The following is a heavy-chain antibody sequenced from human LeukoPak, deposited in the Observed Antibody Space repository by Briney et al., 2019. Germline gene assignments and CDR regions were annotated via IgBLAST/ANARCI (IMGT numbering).Heavy chain of an antibody. J-gene: IGHJ4*02. D-gene: IGHD3-10*01. CDR3: ATTYRVRGVIIIDY. Sequence: SETLSLTCTVSGGSISSSSYYWGWIRQPPGKGLEWIGSIYYSGSTYYNPSLKSRVTISVDRSKNQFSLKLSSVTAADTAVYYCATTYRVRGVIIIDYWGQGTLVTVSS. CDR1: GGSISSSSYY. V-gene: IGHV4-39*07. CDR2: IYYSGST.